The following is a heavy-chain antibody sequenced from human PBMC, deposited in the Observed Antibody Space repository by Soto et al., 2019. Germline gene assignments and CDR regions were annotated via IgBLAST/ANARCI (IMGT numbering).Heavy chain of an antibody. CDR2: INAGNGDT. CDR3: ARDAYCHTLNCYDWFEP. D-gene: IGHD2-2*01. Sequence: QVQLVQSGAEVKKPGASVKVSCKASGYTFSSYGIHWVRQAPGERLEWMGRINAGNGDTKYSQKFQGRFSITRDTSASTAYMELSSLRSEHTAVYFCARDAYCHTLNCYDWFEPRGQGTLVTVSS. V-gene: IGHV1-3*01. J-gene: IGHJ5*02. CDR1: GYTFSSYG.